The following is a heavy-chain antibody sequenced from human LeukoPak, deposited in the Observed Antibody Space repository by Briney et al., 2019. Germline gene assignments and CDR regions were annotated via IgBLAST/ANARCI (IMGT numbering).Heavy chain of an antibody. CDR3: ARGSIGNGAYSGSWYSFDY. CDR2: INHSGST. V-gene: IGHV4-34*01. J-gene: IGHJ4*02. Sequence: SETLSLTCAVYGGSFSGCYWSWIRQPPGKGLEWIGEINHSGSTNYNPSLKSRVTISVDTSKNQFSLKLSSVTAADTAVYYCARGSIGNGAYSGSWYSFDYWGQGTLVTVSS. CDR1: GGSFSGCY. D-gene: IGHD6-13*01.